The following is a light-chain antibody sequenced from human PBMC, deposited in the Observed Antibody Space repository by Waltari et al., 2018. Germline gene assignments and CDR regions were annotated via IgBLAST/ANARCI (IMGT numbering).Light chain of an antibody. Sequence: IQLTQSPSSLSASVGDRVTISCRASHDISSHLAWYQQKPGKAPTLLIYPASTLESGVPSRFSGSGSGTEFTLTITSLQPEDFATYFCQDLHDYQVFGPGTKVDIK. CDR2: PAS. CDR3: QDLHDYQV. J-gene: IGKJ3*01. V-gene: IGKV1-9*01. CDR1: HDISSH.